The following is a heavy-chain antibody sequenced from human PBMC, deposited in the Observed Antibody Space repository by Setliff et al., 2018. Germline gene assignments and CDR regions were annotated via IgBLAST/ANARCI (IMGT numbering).Heavy chain of an antibody. D-gene: IGHD3-16*01. Sequence: SETLSLTCTVSGGSISSGSYYWSWIRQPAGKGLEWIGRISTSESSNYNPSLNSRVTISLDTSKNQFSLNVNSVTSADTAVYYCVRGGSAWAWNYDLWGRGTLVTVSS. CDR3: VRGGSAWAWNYDL. V-gene: IGHV4-61*02. CDR2: ISTSESS. J-gene: IGHJ2*01. CDR1: GGSISSGSYY.